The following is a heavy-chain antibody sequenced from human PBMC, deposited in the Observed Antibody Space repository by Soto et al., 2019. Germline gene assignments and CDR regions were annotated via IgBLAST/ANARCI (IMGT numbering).Heavy chain of an antibody. J-gene: IGHJ6*03. V-gene: IGHV1-69*02. CDR2: IIPILGIA. Sequence: QVQLVQSGAEVKKPGSSVKVSCKASGGAFSSYTISWVRQAPGQGLEWMGRIIPILGIANYAQKFQGRVTITADKSTSTAYMELSSLRSEDTAVYYCARGPPGGTKYYMDVWGKGTTVTVSS. CDR3: ARGPPGGTKYYMDV. CDR1: GGAFSSYT. D-gene: IGHD3-16*01.